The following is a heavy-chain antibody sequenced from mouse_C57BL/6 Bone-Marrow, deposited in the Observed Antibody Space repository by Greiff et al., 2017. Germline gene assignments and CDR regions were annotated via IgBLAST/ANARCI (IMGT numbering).Heavy chain of an antibody. CDR2: IHPNSGST. CDR3: ARKRVTTVGYFDY. CDR1: GYTFTSYW. Sequence: QVQLQQPGAELVKPGASVKLSCKASGYTFTSYWMHWVKQRPGQGLEWIGMIHPNSGSTNYNEKFKSKATLTVDKSSSTAYMQLSRLTSEDSAVYYCARKRVTTVGYFDYWGQGTTLTVSS. J-gene: IGHJ2*01. D-gene: IGHD1-1*01. V-gene: IGHV1-64*01.